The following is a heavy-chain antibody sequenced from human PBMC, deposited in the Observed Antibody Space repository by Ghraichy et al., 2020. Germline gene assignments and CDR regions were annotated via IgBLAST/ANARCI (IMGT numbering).Heavy chain of an antibody. CDR3: ARERVAFDCSSTSCYTARLYYFDY. V-gene: IGHV1-69*04. CDR2: IIPILGIA. D-gene: IGHD2-2*02. Sequence: SVKVSCKASGGTFSSYAISWVRQAPGQGLEWMGRIIPILGIANYAQKFQGRVTITADKSTSTAYMELSSLRSEDTAVYYCARERVAFDCSSTSCYTARLYYFDYWGQGTLVTVSS. J-gene: IGHJ4*02. CDR1: GGTFSSYA.